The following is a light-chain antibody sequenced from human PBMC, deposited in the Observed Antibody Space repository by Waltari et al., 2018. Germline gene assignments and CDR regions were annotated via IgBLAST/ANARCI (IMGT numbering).Light chain of an antibody. CDR2: RSS. Sequence: PGTASLSPGERVTLSCRASQSVGSSSLAWYQQKPGQAPRLVIYRSSRRATGIPDRFSGSGSGPDFSLTIRRMESAAFAVYYCQQPSTLPAALGHGTKAE. CDR1: QSVGSSS. J-gene: IGKJ1*01. V-gene: IGKV3-20*01. CDR3: QQPSTLPAA.